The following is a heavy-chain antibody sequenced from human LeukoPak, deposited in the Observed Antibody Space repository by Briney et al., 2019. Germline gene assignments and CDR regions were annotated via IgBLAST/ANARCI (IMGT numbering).Heavy chain of an antibody. CDR2: ISGSGGSA. CDR3: AKDPRAVAGNWFDP. CDR1: GFIFSSYA. J-gene: IGHJ5*02. Sequence: GGSLRLSRGASGFIFSSYAMSWVRQAPGKGLEWVSAISGSGGSAYYTDSVKGRYTISRDNSKNTLYLQMNSLRAEDTAVYYCAKDPRAVAGNWFDPWGQGTLVTVSS. V-gene: IGHV3-23*01. D-gene: IGHD6-19*01.